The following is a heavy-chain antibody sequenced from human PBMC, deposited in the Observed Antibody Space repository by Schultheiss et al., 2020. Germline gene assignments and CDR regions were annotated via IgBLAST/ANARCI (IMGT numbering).Heavy chain of an antibody. CDR2: IKQDGSEK. D-gene: IGHD5-18*01. J-gene: IGHJ4*02. CDR1: GFTFSSYG. CDR3: ARKYTSGSFDF. Sequence: GGSLRLSCAASGFTFSSYGMHWVRQAPGKGLEWVANIKQDGSEKYYVDSVKGRFTISRDNAKNSLYLQMNSLTAEDTAVYYCARKYTSGSFDFWGQGTLVTGSS. V-gene: IGHV3-7*01.